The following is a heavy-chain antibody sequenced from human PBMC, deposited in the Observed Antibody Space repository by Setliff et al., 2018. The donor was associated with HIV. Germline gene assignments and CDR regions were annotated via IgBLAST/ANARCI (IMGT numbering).Heavy chain of an antibody. CDR2: MNPNSGVS. V-gene: IGHV1-8*01. J-gene: IGHJ6*04. Sequence: GASVKVSCKPSGHTFTNYDIHWLRRATGQGLEWMGWMNPNSGVSGYGQKFQGRVTMTRDTSISTAYMELSSLTSEDTAVYYCARGKGVGGVIITGGLDVWGKGTTVTVSS. D-gene: IGHD3-10*01. CDR3: ARGKGVGGVIITGGLDV. CDR1: GHTFTNYD.